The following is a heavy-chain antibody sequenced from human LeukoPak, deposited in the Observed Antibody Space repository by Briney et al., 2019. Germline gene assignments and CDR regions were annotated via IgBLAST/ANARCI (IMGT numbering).Heavy chain of an antibody. D-gene: IGHD3-22*01. J-gene: IGHJ1*01. CDR2: IYYSGST. CDR1: GGSISTYY. V-gene: IGHV4-59*08. Sequence: SETLSLTCTVSGGSISTYYWRWIRQPPGKGLEWIGYIYYSGSTNYNPSLKSRVTISVDTSKNQFSLKLSSVTAADTAVYYCARQDYYDSSGWARYFQHWGQGTLVTVSS. CDR3: ARQDYYDSSGWARYFQH.